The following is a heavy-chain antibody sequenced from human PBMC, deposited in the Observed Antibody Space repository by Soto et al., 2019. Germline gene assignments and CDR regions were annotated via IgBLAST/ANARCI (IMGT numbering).Heavy chain of an antibody. J-gene: IGHJ6*02. CDR1: GYTFTDYA. CDR3: ASSFGDYYGMGV. D-gene: IGHD3-10*01. Sequence: QVQLVQSGAEVKKPGASVKVSCKGSGYTFTDYAMHWVRQAPGQRLEWMGWINGGNGNTKYSQKFQGRVTITRDTSANTAHMELSSLRSEDTAVYHCASSFGDYYGMGVWGQGTTVTVSS. V-gene: IGHV1-3*01. CDR2: INGGNGNT.